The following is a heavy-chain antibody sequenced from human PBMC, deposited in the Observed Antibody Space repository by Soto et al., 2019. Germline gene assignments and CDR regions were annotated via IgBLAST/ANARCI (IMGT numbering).Heavy chain of an antibody. CDR1: GYTFSDYY. CDR3: ARESGGATATLDYYYFYMDV. CDR2: INPNGGGT. V-gene: IGHV1-2*02. J-gene: IGHJ6*03. D-gene: IGHD5-12*01. Sequence: QVQLVQSGAEVKKPGASVTVSCKASGYTFSDYYLHWVRQAPGQVPEWMGWINPNGGGTKYGQKFRGRVTMTRETSVRTAFMELNSLKSDDTAVYYCARESGGATATLDYYYFYMDVWGKGTTVTVSS.